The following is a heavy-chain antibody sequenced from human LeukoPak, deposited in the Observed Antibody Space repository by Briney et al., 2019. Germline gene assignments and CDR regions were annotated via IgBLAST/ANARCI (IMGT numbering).Heavy chain of an antibody. J-gene: IGHJ3*02. D-gene: IGHD2-15*01. CDR3: ARERLRDAFDI. CDR1: GFTVSSNY. V-gene: IGHV3-53*01. Sequence: PGGSLRLSCAASGFTVSSNYMSWVRQAPGKGLEWVSVIYGGGSTYYADSVKGRFTISRDNSKNTLYLQMNSLRAEDTAVYYCARERLRDAFDIWGQGTMVTVSS. CDR2: IYGGGST.